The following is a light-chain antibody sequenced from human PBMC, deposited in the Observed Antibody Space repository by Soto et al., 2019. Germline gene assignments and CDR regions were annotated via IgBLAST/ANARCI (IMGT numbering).Light chain of an antibody. CDR3: QQEGASPLFT. V-gene: IGKV3-20*01. CDR1: QGVTTAY. CDR2: GAS. J-gene: IGKJ3*01. Sequence: EVVLTQSPGTLSLSPGERATLSCSASQGVTTAYLAWYQHKPGQAPRLLIYGASNRATGIPDRFSGSGSGTDVTLTISRLEPEDFALYSCQQEGASPLFTVGPGPNVDLK.